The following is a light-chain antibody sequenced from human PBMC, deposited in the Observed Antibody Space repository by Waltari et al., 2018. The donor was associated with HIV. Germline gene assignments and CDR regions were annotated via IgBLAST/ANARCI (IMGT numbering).Light chain of an antibody. Sequence: QSALTQPPSASGSPGQSVTISCTGTSRYVGGYNYVSWYQQHPGKAPKLMIYEVNKRPSGVPDRFSGSKSGNTASLAVSGLQADDEADYYCSSYAGSNNSYVFGTGTKVTVL. CDR1: SRYVGGYNY. CDR2: EVN. V-gene: IGLV2-8*01. CDR3: SSYAGSNNSYV. J-gene: IGLJ1*01.